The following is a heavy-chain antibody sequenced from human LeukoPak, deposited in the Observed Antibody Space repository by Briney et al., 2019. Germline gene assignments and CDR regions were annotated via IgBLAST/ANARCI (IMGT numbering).Heavy chain of an antibody. D-gene: IGHD4-17*01. Sequence: PGGSLRLSCAGSGFTFSVYSMNWVRQAPGKGLEWVASISSGSSVIYYADSVRGRFTISRDNAKNSVHLQMNSLRAEDTAVYYCARQGTLRGDALDIWGQGTMVTVSS. CDR3: ARQGTLRGDALDI. CDR1: GFTFSVYS. V-gene: IGHV3-21*06. J-gene: IGHJ3*02. CDR2: ISSGSSVI.